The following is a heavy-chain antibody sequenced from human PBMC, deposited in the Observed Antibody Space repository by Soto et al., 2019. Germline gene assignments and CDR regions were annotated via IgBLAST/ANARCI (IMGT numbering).Heavy chain of an antibody. J-gene: IGHJ4*02. Sequence: VQLVESGGGVVQPGRSLRLSCAASGFTFSDYAMHWVRQAPGKGLEWVAVVSHDGRNTHYADSVKGRFTISRDSSKITDSLEMNTLRAADTAVYYCAKGGRQWLITSDFNYWGQGALVTVSS. CDR1: GFTFSDYA. V-gene: IGHV3-30*18. D-gene: IGHD6-19*01. CDR2: VSHDGRNT. CDR3: AKGGRQWLITSDFNY.